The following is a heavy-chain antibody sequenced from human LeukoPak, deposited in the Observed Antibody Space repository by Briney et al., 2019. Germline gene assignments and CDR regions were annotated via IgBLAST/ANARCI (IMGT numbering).Heavy chain of an antibody. Sequence: ASETLSLTCTVSGGSISSYYWSWIRQPPGKGLEWIGYIYYSGSTNYNPSLKSRVTISVDTSKNQFSLKLSSLPAADTAVNYCARVGTTVVDDGGQGTLVTVSS. CDR1: GGSISSYY. J-gene: IGHJ4*02. CDR3: ARVGTTVVDD. CDR2: IYYSGST. D-gene: IGHD4-23*01. V-gene: IGHV4-59*12.